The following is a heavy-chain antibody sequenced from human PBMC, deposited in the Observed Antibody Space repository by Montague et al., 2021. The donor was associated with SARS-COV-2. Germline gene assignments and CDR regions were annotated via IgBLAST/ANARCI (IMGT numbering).Heavy chain of an antibody. CDR1: GGSISSYY. CDR2: IYYSGST. V-gene: IGHV4-59*01. J-gene: IGHJ5*02. D-gene: IGHD2-15*01. Sequence: SETLSLTCTVSGGSISSYYWSWIRQPPGKGLEWIGHIYYSGSTNXNPSLKSRVTISVDTSKNQFSLKLSSVTATDTAVYYCARALYCSGGSCYPNWFDPWGQGTLVTVSS. CDR3: ARALYCSGGSCYPNWFDP.